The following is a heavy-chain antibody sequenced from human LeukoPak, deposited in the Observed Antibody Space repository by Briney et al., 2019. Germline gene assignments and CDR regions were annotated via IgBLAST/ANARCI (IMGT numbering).Heavy chain of an antibody. J-gene: IGHJ4*02. CDR3: AKRLSSGWYRGDYFDY. CDR1: GFTFSSYA. V-gene: IGHV3-23*01. CDR2: ISGSGGST. D-gene: IGHD6-19*01. Sequence: GGSLRLSCAASGFTFSSYAMSWVRQAPGKGLEWVSAISGSGGSTYYADSVKGRFTTSRDNSKNTPYLQMNSLRAEDTAVYYCAKRLSSGWYRGDYFDYWGERNLVTVSS.